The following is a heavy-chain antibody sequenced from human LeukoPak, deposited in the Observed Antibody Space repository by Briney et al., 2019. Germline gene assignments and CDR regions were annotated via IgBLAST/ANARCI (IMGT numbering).Heavy chain of an antibody. CDR1: GGSLSSGGYY. D-gene: IGHD2-2*01. Sequence: SQTLSLTCTVSGGSLSSGGYYWSWLRQHPGKGVGWVGYIYYSGSTYYNPSLKSRVTISVDTSKKQFSLKVSSVTAADTAVYYCASAIPALTGLGWFDPWGQGTLVTVSS. CDR2: IYYSGST. V-gene: IGHV4-31*03. J-gene: IGHJ5*02. CDR3: ASAIPALTGLGWFDP.